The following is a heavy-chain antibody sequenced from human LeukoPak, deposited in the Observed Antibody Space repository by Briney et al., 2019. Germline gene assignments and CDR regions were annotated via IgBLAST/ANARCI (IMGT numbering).Heavy chain of an antibody. D-gene: IGHD1-1*01. V-gene: IGHV4-59*12. J-gene: IGHJ5*02. Sequence: PSEPRSLTCAASVSSISSYNWSWIRQPPGKVLEWIGYIYYSGSTNYNPSLKSRVTISVDTSKNQFSLNLSSVTAADTAVYYCATLTTPGWFNPWGQGALVTVSS. CDR3: ATLTTPGWFNP. CDR2: IYYSGST. CDR1: VSSISSYN.